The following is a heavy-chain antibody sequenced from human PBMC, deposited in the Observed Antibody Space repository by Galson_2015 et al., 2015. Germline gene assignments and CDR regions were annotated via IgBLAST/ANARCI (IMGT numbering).Heavy chain of an antibody. CDR1: GGTFSSYA. V-gene: IGHV1-69*13. J-gene: IGHJ4*02. Sequence: SVKVSCKASGGTFSSYAISWVRQAPGQGLEWMGGIIPIFGTANYAQKFQGRVTITADESTSTAYMELSSLRSEDTAVYYCAREVAGTWSLDYWGQGTLVTVSS. CDR3: AREVAGTWSLDY. CDR2: IIPIFGTA. D-gene: IGHD6-19*01.